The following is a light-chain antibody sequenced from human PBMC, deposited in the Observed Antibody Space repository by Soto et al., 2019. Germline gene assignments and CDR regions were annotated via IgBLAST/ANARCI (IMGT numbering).Light chain of an antibody. Sequence: DIGLTQTPLSSPVTFGKPASISSRSSQTLLHSDGNTHLSWLQQRPGQPPRPQIYRVFNRFSGVPDRFSGSGAGTDFTLKISRVEAEDVGVYYCTQETQFPRTFGQGTRVEIK. CDR1: QTLLHSDGNTH. CDR3: TQETQFPRT. V-gene: IGKV2-24*01. J-gene: IGKJ1*01. CDR2: RVF.